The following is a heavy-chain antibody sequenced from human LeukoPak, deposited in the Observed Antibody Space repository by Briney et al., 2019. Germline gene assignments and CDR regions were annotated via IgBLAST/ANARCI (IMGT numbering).Heavy chain of an antibody. CDR1: GYSFTSYW. J-gene: IGHJ4*02. Sequence: GESLKISCKGSGYSFTSYWIGWVRQMPGKGLEWMGIIYPGDSDTRYSPSFQGQVTISADKSISTAYLQWGSLKASDTAMYYCARSTLTYYYDSSGYPLQNYFDYWGQGTLVTVSS. CDR2: IYPGDSDT. V-gene: IGHV5-51*01. D-gene: IGHD3-22*01. CDR3: ARSTLTYYYDSSGYPLQNYFDY.